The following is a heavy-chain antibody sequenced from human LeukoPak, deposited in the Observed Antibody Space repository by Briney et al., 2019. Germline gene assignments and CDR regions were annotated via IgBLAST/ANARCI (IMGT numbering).Heavy chain of an antibody. CDR1: GLTVTSNH. V-gene: IGHV3-53*01. Sequence: GGSLRLSCAASGLTVTSNHMSWVRQAPGKGLEWVSLIKSDGTTEYADSVKGRFTISRDNSKNTLFLQMNSLRVEDTAVYYCASLRRGYWGRGTPVTVSS. CDR3: ASLRRGY. CDR2: IKSDGTT. J-gene: IGHJ4*02.